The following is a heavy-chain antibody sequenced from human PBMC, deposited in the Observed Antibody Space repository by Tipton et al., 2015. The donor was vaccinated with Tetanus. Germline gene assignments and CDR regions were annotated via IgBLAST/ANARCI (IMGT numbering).Heavy chain of an antibody. D-gene: IGHD6-13*01. CDR2: AYYTGST. V-gene: IGHV4-61*08. CDR3: AGVTAQRTELYFDH. CDR1: GGSFRSGDHY. Sequence: TLSLTCTVSGGSFRSGDHYWSWIRQPPGKGLEWIGYAYYTGSTNHNPSLKSRVTISMDRSKNQISLQLTSVTAADTAVYFCAGVTAQRTELYFDHWGQGTLVTVSS. J-gene: IGHJ4*02.